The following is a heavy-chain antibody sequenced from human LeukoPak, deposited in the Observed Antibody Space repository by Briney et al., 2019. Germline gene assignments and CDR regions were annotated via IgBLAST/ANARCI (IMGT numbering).Heavy chain of an antibody. V-gene: IGHV3-7*01. CDR3: AREWNYYGSGIMDV. CDR1: GFTFSSYW. Sequence: GGSLRLSCAASGFTFSSYWMSWVRQAPGKGLEWVADIKQDGGEKYYVGSVKGRFTVSRDNAKNSLYLQMNSLRAEDTAVYYCAREWNYYGSGIMDVWGKGTTVTVSS. J-gene: IGHJ6*04. CDR2: IKQDGGEK. D-gene: IGHD3-10*01.